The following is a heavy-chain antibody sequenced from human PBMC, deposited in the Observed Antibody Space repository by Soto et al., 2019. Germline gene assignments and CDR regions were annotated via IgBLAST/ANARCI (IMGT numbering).Heavy chain of an antibody. J-gene: IGHJ4*02. Sequence: NPSETLSLTCAVSGGSISSGGYSWSWIRQPPGKGLEWIGYIYHSGSTYYNPSLKSRVTISVDRSKNQFSLKLSSVTAADTAVYYCARGGIAAADYDYWGQGTLVTVSS. CDR3: ARGGIAAADYDY. CDR2: IYHSGST. D-gene: IGHD6-13*01. V-gene: IGHV4-30-2*01. CDR1: GGSISSGGYS.